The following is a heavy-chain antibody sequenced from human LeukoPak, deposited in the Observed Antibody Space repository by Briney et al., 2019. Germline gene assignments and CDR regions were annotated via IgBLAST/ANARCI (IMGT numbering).Heavy chain of an antibody. Sequence: SQTLSLTCAISGDSVSRDSAAWNWLRQSPSRGLEWLGRTYYRSKWYNDYAVSVKSRITINPDTSKNQFFLQLNSVTPEDTAVYYCTRGSWFDPWGQGTLVTVSS. CDR2: TYYRSKWYN. V-gene: IGHV6-1*01. J-gene: IGHJ5*02. CDR1: GDSVSRDSAA. CDR3: TRGSWFDP.